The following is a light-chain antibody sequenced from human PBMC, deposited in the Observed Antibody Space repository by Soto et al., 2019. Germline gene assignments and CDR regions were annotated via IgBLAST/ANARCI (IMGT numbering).Light chain of an antibody. CDR1: QSISRY. J-gene: IGKJ1*01. Sequence: DIQMTQSPSSLSASVGDRVTITCRASQSISRYLNWYQQKPGKAPNLLIYTASTLQSGVPSRFNASGSGTDFTLTISSLQPEDFATYFCQQSYSTPHFGLGPKANIX. CDR2: TAS. CDR3: QQSYSTPH. V-gene: IGKV1-39*01.